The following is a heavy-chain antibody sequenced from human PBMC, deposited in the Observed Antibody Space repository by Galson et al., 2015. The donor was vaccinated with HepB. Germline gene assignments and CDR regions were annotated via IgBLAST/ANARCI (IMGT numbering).Heavy chain of an antibody. J-gene: IGHJ5*02. CDR2: IIPIFGTA. CDR1: GGTFSNYA. V-gene: IGHV1-69*13. Sequence: SVKVSCKASGGTFSNYAISWVRQAPGQGLEWMGGIIPIFGTANYAQKFQGRVTITADESTSTAYMELSSLRSEDTAVYYCERQPGYSSSWYFGWFDPWGQGTLVTVSS. D-gene: IGHD6-13*01. CDR3: ERQPGYSSSWYFGWFDP.